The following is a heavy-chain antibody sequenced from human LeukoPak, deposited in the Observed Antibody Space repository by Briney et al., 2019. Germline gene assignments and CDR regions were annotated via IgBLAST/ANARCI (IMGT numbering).Heavy chain of an antibody. D-gene: IGHD1-1*01. J-gene: IGHJ4*02. Sequence: KSGGSLRLSCAASGFTFSSYSMNWVRQAPGKGLEWVSSISSSSSYIYYADSVKGRFTISRDNAKNSLYLQMNSLRAEDTAVYYCAREIWNDVDYWGQGTLVTVSS. CDR1: GFTFSSYS. V-gene: IGHV3-21*01. CDR2: ISSSSSYI. CDR3: AREIWNDVDY.